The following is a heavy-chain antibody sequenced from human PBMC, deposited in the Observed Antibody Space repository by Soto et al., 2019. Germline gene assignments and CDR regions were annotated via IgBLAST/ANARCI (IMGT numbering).Heavy chain of an antibody. J-gene: IGHJ4*02. CDR1: GYTFTSYY. D-gene: IGHD6-19*01. CDR2: SHVGPDTT. CDR3: ARESSGTYYFDY. Sequence: QVQLEQSGAEVKKPGASMKVSCQASGYTFTSYYIHWVRQAPGQGLEWMGVSHVGPDTTMYAQKFQGRVTMTRDTSTSTVYKELSSLISEDTAVYFCARESSGTYYFDYWGQGTLVTVSS. V-gene: IGHV1-46*01.